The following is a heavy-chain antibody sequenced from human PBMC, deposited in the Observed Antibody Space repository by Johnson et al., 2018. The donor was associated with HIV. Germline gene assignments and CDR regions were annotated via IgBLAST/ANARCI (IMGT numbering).Heavy chain of an antibody. Sequence: VQLVESGGGLVLPGGSLRFSCAASGFTFSDHYMDWVRQAPGQGLEGVGRTRNKANSYTTEYAASVKGRFTISRDDSKNSLYLQMNSLKTEDTAVYYCARGVTGYSYGTWGQGTMVTVSS. J-gene: IGHJ3*01. CDR1: GFTFSDHY. CDR2: TRNKANSYTT. V-gene: IGHV3-72*01. CDR3: ARGVTGYSYGT. D-gene: IGHD5-18*01.